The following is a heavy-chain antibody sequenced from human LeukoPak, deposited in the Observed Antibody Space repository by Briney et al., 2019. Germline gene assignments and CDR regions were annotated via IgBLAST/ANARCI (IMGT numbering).Heavy chain of an antibody. CDR3: ARALLVTSFDY. V-gene: IGHV4-61*02. J-gene: IGHJ4*02. CDR2: IYPRWST. D-gene: IGHD2-8*02. CDR1: GGSISSGSYY. Sequence: SETLSLTCTVPGGSISSGSYYWRWVRQPSGTGLEWIGRIYPRWSTKYNPSLKSQVTISVETSKNHFSLKLSSVTAADTAVYYCARALLVTSFDYWGQGTLVTVSS.